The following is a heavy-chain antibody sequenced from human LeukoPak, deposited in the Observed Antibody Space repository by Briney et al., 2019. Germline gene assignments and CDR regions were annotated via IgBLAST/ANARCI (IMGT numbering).Heavy chain of an antibody. V-gene: IGHV4-39*07. CDR1: GGTISSSSYY. J-gene: IGHJ3*02. D-gene: IGHD6-19*01. CDR3: ARDRIAVAGTGPYAFDI. Sequence: SETLSLTCTVSGGTISSSSYYWGWIRQPPGKGLEWIGSPYYSGSTYSHPSLKSRVTISVDTSKNQFSLKLSLVTAAATADYCCARDRIAVAGTGPYAFDIWGQGTMVIVSS. CDR2: PYYSGST.